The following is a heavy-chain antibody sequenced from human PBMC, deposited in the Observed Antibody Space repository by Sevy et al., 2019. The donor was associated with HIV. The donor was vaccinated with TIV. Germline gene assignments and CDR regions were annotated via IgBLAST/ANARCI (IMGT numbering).Heavy chain of an antibody. CDR3: TRGREWSPFDY. J-gene: IGHJ4*02. V-gene: IGHV1-46*03. CDR1: GYTFISYY. D-gene: IGHD3-3*01. CDR2: ITPSSGST. Sequence: ASVKVSCKTSGYTFISYYIHWVRQVPGQGLEWMGMITPSSGSTIYAQRFQGRVTMTRDTSTSTVYMDLSSLGSEDTAIYYCTRGREWSPFDYWGQGSLVTVSS.